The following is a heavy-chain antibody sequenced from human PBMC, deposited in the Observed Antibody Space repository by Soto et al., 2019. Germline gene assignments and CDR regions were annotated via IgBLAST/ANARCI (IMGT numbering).Heavy chain of an antibody. J-gene: IGHJ5*02. V-gene: IGHV4-34*01. CDR2: INHSGST. Sequence: QVQLQQWGAGLLEPSETLSLTCAVYGGSFSGYYWSWIRQPPGKGLEWIGEINHSGSTNYNPSLKSRVTISVDTSKNQFSLKLSSVTAADTAVYYCARGKSSSSEKRWFDPWGQGTLVTVSS. CDR1: GGSFSGYY. CDR3: ARGKSSSSEKRWFDP. D-gene: IGHD6-13*01.